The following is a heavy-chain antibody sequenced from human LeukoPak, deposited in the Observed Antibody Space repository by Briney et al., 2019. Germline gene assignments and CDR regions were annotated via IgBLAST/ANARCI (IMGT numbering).Heavy chain of an antibody. CDR2: IASDGGAK. CDR3: AREAAWGQWYFDL. V-gene: IGHV3-30*03. J-gene: IGHJ4*02. D-gene: IGHD6-19*01. CDR1: GFPFHDHG. Sequence: PGGSLRLSCVASGFPFHDHGIQWVRQAPGKGLEWVAVIASDGGAKVYADFVKGRFTLSRDNSKNTVFLQMNSLSVEDTAVYYCAREAAWGQWYFDLWGQGAPVTASS.